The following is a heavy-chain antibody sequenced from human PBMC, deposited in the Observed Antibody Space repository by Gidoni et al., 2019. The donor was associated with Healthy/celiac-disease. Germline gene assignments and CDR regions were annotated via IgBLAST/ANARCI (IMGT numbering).Heavy chain of an antibody. CDR3: ASESGFAGATEENY. Sequence: VQLVQSGAVVKKLGSSVKVSCKASGGSFSSYAISWVRQARGQGLEWMGGIIPIFGTANYAQKFQGRVTITADESTSTADMELSSLRSEDTAVYYCASESGFAGATEENYWGQGTLVTVSS. D-gene: IGHD1-26*01. CDR2: IIPIFGTA. CDR1: GGSFSSYA. V-gene: IGHV1-69*01. J-gene: IGHJ4*02.